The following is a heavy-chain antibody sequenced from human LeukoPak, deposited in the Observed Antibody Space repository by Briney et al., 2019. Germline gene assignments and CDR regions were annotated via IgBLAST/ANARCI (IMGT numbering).Heavy chain of an antibody. Sequence: PGGSLRLSCAASGFTFSSYSMNWVRQAPGKGLEWVSSISSSSSYIYYADSVKGRFTISRDNAKNSLHLQMNSLRAEDTAVYYCARGGRPKGYFDYWGQGTLVTVSS. J-gene: IGHJ4*02. V-gene: IGHV3-21*01. CDR3: ARGGRPKGYFDY. CDR1: GFTFSSYS. CDR2: ISSSSSYI.